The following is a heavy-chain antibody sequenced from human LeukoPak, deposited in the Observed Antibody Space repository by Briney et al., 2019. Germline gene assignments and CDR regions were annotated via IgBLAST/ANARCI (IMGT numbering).Heavy chain of an antibody. V-gene: IGHV1-69*13. CDR3: ARAYPNYDNLRGHYYYYGMDV. Sequence: SVKVSCKASGGTFSSYAISWVRQAPGQGLEWMGGIIPIFGTANYAQKFQGRVTITADESTSTACMELSSLRSEDTAVYYCARAYPNYDNLRGHYYYYGMDVWGQGTTVTVSS. D-gene: IGHD3-9*01. J-gene: IGHJ6*02. CDR2: IIPIFGTA. CDR1: GGTFSSYA.